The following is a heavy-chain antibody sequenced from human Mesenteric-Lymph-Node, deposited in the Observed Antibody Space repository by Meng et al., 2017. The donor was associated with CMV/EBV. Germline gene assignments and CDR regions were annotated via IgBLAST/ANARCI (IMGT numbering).Heavy chain of an antibody. CDR1: GFIVSNNY. CDR2: VYSGGST. Sequence: GGSLRLSCAASGFIVSNNYMAWVRQAPGKGLEWVSVVYSGGSTYYEDSVKGRFTISRDISKNTLYLQMNSLRAEDTAVYYCARGPYCTYSTCDIRGALDYWGQGTPGTVSS. V-gene: IGHV3-53*01. CDR3: ARGPYCTYSTCDIRGALDY. D-gene: IGHD2-8*01. J-gene: IGHJ4*02.